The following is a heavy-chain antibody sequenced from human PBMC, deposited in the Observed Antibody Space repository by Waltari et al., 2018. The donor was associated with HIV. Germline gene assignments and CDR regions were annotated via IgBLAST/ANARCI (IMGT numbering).Heavy chain of an antibody. CDR3: ATGGGQFRFGVAKRTYGMDV. V-gene: IGHV3-11*01. CDR1: GFTFSDYY. CDR2: ISSSGSTI. D-gene: IGHD3-10*01. Sequence: QVQLVESGGGLVKPGGSLRLSCAASGFTFSDYYMSWIRQAPGKGLEWVSYISSSGSTIYYADSVRGRFTISRDNAKNSRYRQMSSLRAEDTAGYYCATGGGQFRFGVAKRTYGMDVWGQGTTVTVSS. J-gene: IGHJ6*02.